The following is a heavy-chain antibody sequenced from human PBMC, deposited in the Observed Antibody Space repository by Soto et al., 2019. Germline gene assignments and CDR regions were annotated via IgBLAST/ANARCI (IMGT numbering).Heavy chain of an antibody. J-gene: IGHJ4*02. D-gene: IGHD3-10*01. Sequence: LRLSCAASGFTFSSYAMSWVRQAPGKGLEWVSAISGSGGSTYYADSVKGRFTISRDNSKNTLYLQMNSLRAEDTAVYYCAKGSYYGSGSYYFDYWGQGTLVPVAS. V-gene: IGHV3-23*01. CDR3: AKGSYYGSGSYYFDY. CDR1: GFTFSSYA. CDR2: ISGSGGST.